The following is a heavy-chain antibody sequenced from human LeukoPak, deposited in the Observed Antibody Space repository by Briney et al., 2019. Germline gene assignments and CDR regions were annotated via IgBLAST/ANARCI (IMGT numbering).Heavy chain of an antibody. CDR3: ARGEAAASYYYYGMDV. Sequence: SETLSLTCTVSGGSISSYYWNWMRQPPGKGLEWIGYIYYSGNTNYNPSLKSRVTISVDTSKKQLSLKLSSVTAADTAVYYCARGEAAASYYYYGMDVWGQGTTVTVS. J-gene: IGHJ6*02. D-gene: IGHD6-13*01. V-gene: IGHV4-59*01. CDR2: IYYSGNT. CDR1: GGSISSYY.